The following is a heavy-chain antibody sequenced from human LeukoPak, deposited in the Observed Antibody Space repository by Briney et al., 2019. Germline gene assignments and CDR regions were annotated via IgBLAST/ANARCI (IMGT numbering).Heavy chain of an antibody. Sequence: QSGGSLRLSCEASGFTFGSHAMYWVRQAPGKGLEWVAGIFGSGGSPHYADPVKGRFTISRDNSRNTVYLQINSLRAEDTAVYYCEKTTVGYSSGQKPAWPVDYWGQGALVTVSS. J-gene: IGHJ4*02. V-gene: IGHV3-23*01. D-gene: IGHD5-18*01. CDR3: EKTTVGYSSGQKPAWPVDY. CDR2: IFGSGGSP. CDR1: GFTFGSHA.